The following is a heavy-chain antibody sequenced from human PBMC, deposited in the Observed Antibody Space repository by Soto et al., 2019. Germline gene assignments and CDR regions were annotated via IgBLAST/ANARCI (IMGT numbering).Heavy chain of an antibody. D-gene: IGHD4-4*01. CDR2: IWYDGSNK. CDR1: GFTFSSYG. CDR3: ARDYSNYGYYYGMDV. Sequence: PGGSLRLSCAASGFTFSSYGMHWVRQAPGKGLEWVAVIWYDGSNKYYADSVKGRFTISRDNSKNTLYPQMNSLRAEDTAVYYCARDYSNYGYYYGMDVWGQGTTVTVSS. V-gene: IGHV3-33*01. J-gene: IGHJ6*02.